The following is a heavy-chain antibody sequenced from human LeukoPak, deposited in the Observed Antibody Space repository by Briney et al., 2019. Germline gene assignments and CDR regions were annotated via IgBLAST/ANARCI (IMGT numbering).Heavy chain of an antibody. CDR2: IYPGDSDT. J-gene: IGHJ4*02. CDR1: GYSFTSYW. D-gene: IGHD6-6*01. V-gene: IGHV5-51*01. Sequence: GESLKISCKGSGYSFTSYWIGWVRQMPGKGLEWMGIIYPGDSDTRYSPSFRGQVTISADKSISTAYLQWSSLKASDTAMYYCASPGSSSSRIVRYWGQGTLVTVSS. CDR3: ASPGSSSSRIVRY.